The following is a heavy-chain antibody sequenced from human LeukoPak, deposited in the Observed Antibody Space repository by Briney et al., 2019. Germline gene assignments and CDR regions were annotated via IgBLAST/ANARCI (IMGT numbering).Heavy chain of an antibody. Sequence: GGSLRLSCAASGFTFSYYEMIWVRQAPGKGLEWVSYITGGSTTKNYADSVKGRFTISRDNAKKSLYLEMNNLRAEDTVVYYCATDGAGFDTWGQGVLVTVSS. CDR2: ITGGSTTK. CDR3: ATDGAGFDT. J-gene: IGHJ5*02. CDR1: GFTFSYYE. V-gene: IGHV3-48*03.